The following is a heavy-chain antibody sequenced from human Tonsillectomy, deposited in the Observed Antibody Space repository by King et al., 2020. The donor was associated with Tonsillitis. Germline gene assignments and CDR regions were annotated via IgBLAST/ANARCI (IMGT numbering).Heavy chain of an antibody. D-gene: IGHD2-2*01. CDR2: ISYDGSNK. CDR3: ARDLGYCSSTSCYDAFDI. J-gene: IGHJ3*02. CDR1: GFTFSSYA. Sequence: VQLVESGGGVVQPGRSLRLSCAASGFTFSSYAMHWVRQAPGKGLEWGAVISYDGSNKYYSDSVKGRFTISRDNSKNTLYLQMNSLRAEDTAVYYCARDLGYCSSTSCYDAFDIWGQGTMVTVSS. V-gene: IGHV3-30-3*01.